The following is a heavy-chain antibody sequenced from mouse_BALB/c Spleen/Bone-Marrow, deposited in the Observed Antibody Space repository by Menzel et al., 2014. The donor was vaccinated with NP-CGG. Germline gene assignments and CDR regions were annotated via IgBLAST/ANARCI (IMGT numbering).Heavy chain of an antibody. J-gene: IGHJ3*01. V-gene: IGHV5-12-2*01. CDR1: GFTFSSYT. CDR2: ISNGGGST. CDR3: ARRYDYGYGPFAY. D-gene: IGHD1-2*01. Sequence: EVQLQESGGGLVQPGGSLKLSCAASGFTFSSYTMSWVRQTPEKRLEWVAYISNGGGSTYYPDTVKGRFTISGDNAKNTLYLQMSSLKSEDTAMYYCARRYDYGYGPFAYWGQGTLVTVSA.